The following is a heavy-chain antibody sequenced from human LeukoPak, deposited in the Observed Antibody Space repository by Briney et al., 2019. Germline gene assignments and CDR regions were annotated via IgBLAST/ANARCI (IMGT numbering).Heavy chain of an antibody. CDR2: INPDSGGT. J-gene: IGHJ4*02. CDR1: GYTFTGYY. Sequence: ASVKVSCKASGYTFTGYYMHWVRQAPGQGLEWMGRINPDSGGTNYAQKFQGRVTLTRDTSVSTAYMELSRLRSDDTAVYYCARDMWQWLPFDYWGQGTLVTASS. CDR3: ARDMWQWLPFDY. D-gene: IGHD5-12*01. V-gene: IGHV1-2*06.